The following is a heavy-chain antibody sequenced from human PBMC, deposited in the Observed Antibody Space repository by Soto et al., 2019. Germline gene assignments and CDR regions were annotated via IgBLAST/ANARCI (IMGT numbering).Heavy chain of an antibody. V-gene: IGHV6-1*01. CDR3: AREGHSGSYWGYYCGMDV. J-gene: IGHJ6*02. D-gene: IGHD1-26*01. CDR1: GDSVSCNSAA. CDR2: TYYRSKWYN. Sequence: SPTPSLTRAISGDSVSCNSAAWEWIRQFPSRGLEWLGRTYYRSKWYNDYAVSVKSRITINPDTSKNQFSLQLNSVTPEDTAVYYCAREGHSGSYWGYYCGMDVWGQGTTVTVSS.